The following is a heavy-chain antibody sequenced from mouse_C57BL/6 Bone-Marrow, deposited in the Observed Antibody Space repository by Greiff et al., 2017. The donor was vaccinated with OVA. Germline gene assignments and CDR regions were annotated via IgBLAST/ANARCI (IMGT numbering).Heavy chain of an antibody. Sequence: QVQLQQSGPGLVQPSQSLSITCTVSGFSFTSYGVHWVRQSPGKGLEWLGVIWSGGSTDYNAAVISRLSISKDNSKSQVFFKMNSLQADDTAIYYCARRPDGYAMDYWGQGTSVTVSS. CDR2: IWSGGST. CDR1: GFSFTSYG. V-gene: IGHV2-2*01. J-gene: IGHJ4*01. CDR3: ARRPDGYAMDY. D-gene: IGHD2-3*01.